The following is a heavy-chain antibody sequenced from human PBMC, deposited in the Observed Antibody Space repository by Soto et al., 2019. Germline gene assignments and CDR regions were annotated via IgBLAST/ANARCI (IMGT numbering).Heavy chain of an antibody. CDR2: IYTSGST. V-gene: IGHV4-4*07. J-gene: IGHJ4*02. CDR3: ARELTYLNWNYLDY. Sequence: XTLSLTCTVSGGSVNRCYCNWIRRPDAKGLELSGRIYTSGSTKYNPSLKSRVTMSVDTSKNQFSLKLSYVTSADTAVYYCARELTYLNWNYLDYWGQGTLGTVS. D-gene: IGHD1-20*01. CDR1: GGSVNRCY.